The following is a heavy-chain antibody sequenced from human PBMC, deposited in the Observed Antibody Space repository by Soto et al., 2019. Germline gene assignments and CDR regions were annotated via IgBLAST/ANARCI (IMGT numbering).Heavy chain of an antibody. CDR1: GGSISSGGYY. CDR3: SRESYGDYVTSHNPDAFDI. V-gene: IGHV4-31*03. Sequence: QVQLQESGPGLVKPSQTLSLTCTVSGGSISSGGYYWSWIRQHPGKGLEWIGYIYYSGSTYYNPSLKSRLTISVDTAKNQFCLKLSSVTAADTAVYYCSRESYGDYVTSHNPDAFDIWGQGTMVTVSS. D-gene: IGHD4-17*01. CDR2: IYYSGST. J-gene: IGHJ3*02.